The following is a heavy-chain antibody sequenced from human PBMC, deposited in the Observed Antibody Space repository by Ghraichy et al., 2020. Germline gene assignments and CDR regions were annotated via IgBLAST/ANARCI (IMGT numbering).Heavy chain of an antibody. Sequence: LSLTCAASGFTFSDYYMSWICQAPGKGLEWVSYISSISTYTNYADSVKGRFTISRDNAKNSLYLQMNSLRAEDTAIYDCARATLGPMSDYYFDLWGRGTLVTVSS. CDR3: ARATLGPMSDYYFDL. D-gene: IGHD3-22*01. J-gene: IGHJ2*01. CDR1: GFTFSDYY. CDR2: ISSISTYT. V-gene: IGHV3-11*06.